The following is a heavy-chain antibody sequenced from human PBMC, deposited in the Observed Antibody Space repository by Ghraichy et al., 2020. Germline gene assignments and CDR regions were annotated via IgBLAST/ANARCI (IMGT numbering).Heavy chain of an antibody. J-gene: IGHJ4*02. Sequence: GGSLRLSCAASGFTVSSNYMSWVRQAPGKGLEWVSVIYSGGSTYYADSVKGRFTISRHNSKNTLYLQMNSLRAEDTAVYYCARQHLVGATRSSPNEPFDYWGQGTLVTVSS. V-gene: IGHV3-53*04. CDR2: IYSGGST. D-gene: IGHD1-26*01. CDR3: ARQHLVGATRSSPNEPFDY. CDR1: GFTVSSNY.